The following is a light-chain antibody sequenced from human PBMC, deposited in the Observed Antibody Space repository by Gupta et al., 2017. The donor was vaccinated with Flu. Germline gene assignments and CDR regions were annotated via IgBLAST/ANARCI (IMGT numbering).Light chain of an antibody. Sequence: QAVVTQEPSLTVSPGGTVTLTCSSSTGAVTSGHYPNWFLQKPGQTPTPLIYSSNNRYSWTPARFSGSLRGDRATLTVSGVRTEDEGDDYCLRFQGATQWVFGKGTKLTVL. V-gene: IGLV7-43*01. CDR2: SSN. CDR1: TGAVTSGHY. J-gene: IGLJ3*02. CDR3: LRFQGATQWV.